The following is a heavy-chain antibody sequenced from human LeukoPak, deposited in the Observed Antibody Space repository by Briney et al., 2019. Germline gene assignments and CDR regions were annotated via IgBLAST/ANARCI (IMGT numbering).Heavy chain of an antibody. CDR1: GFTVSRNY. V-gene: IGHV3-53*01. CDR2: IYGGGST. CDR3: ARDRSDGDYYMVV. Sequence: GGSLRLSCAASGFTVSRNYMSWVRQAPGKGLEWVSVIYGGGSTSYADSVKGRFIISRDNSKNTLYLQMNSLRADDTAVYYCARDRSDGDYYMVVWGKGTTVIVSS. J-gene: IGHJ6*03. D-gene: IGHD5-24*01.